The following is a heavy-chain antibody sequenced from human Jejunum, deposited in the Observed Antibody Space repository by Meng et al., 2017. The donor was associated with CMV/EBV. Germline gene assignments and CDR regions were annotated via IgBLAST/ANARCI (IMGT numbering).Heavy chain of an antibody. CDR3: TTDLHNWVY. CDR2: IKSKTDDGTT. J-gene: IGHJ4*02. D-gene: IGHD5-24*01. CDR1: GFTVSTNY. V-gene: IGHV3-15*01. Sequence: CAASGFTVSTNYMTWVRQAPGKGLEWVGRIKSKTDDGTTDYAAPVKGRFTISRDDSKNTLYLQMNSLKTEDTAVYYCTTDLHNWVYWGQGRLVTVSS.